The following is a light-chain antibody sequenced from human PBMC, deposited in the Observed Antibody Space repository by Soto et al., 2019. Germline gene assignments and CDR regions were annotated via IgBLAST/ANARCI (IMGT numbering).Light chain of an antibody. Sequence: DIQMTQSPSSLPASIGDRVTITCRASQSISRYLIWYQQKPGKAPKLLIYAASDLQSGVPSRFSGSGSGTVFTLTISSLQPVDFAVYYCQQYGSSLLLTFGGGTKVDIK. J-gene: IGKJ4*01. CDR3: QQYGSSLLLT. V-gene: IGKV1-39*01. CDR2: AAS. CDR1: QSISRY.